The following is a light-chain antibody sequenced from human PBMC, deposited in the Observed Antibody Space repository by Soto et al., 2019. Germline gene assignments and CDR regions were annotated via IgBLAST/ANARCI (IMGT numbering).Light chain of an antibody. CDR2: GAS. CDR1: QSVSSN. Sequence: IEMTQSPATLSVPPGDTATLSCRASQSVSSNVAWYQRRPGQAPRLLIYGASPRATGIPARFSGSGSGTHFTLTISSLQSEDFALYYCQQYNNWPPWTFGQGTKVEIK. CDR3: QQYNNWPPWT. V-gene: IGKV3-15*01. J-gene: IGKJ1*01.